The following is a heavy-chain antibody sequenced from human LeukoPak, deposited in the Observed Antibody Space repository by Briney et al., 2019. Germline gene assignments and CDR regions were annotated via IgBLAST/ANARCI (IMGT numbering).Heavy chain of an antibody. CDR3: ARDLFGIVVVPAAMGY. J-gene: IGHJ4*02. CDR1: GYTFTGYY. CDR2: INPNSGDT. Sequence: ASVKVSCKASGYTFTGYYMHWVRQAPGQGLEWMGWINPNSGDTKYAQKFQGRVTMTRDTSISTAYMELSRLRSDDTAVYYCARDLFGIVVVPAAMGYWGQGTLVTVSS. D-gene: IGHD2-2*01. V-gene: IGHV1-2*02.